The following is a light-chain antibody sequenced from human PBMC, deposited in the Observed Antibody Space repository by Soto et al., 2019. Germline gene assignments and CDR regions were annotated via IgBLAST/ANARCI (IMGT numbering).Light chain of an antibody. V-gene: IGLV1-40*01. Sequence: QSVLTQPPSVSGAPGQRVTSSCTGSSSNIGAGYYVHWYQQLPGTAPKLLIYGNSNRPSGVPDRFSGSKSGTAASLAITGLQAEDEADYYCQYYDSSLSGWVFGGGTKLTVL. CDR2: GNS. J-gene: IGLJ3*02. CDR1: SSNIGAGYY. CDR3: QYYDSSLSGWV.